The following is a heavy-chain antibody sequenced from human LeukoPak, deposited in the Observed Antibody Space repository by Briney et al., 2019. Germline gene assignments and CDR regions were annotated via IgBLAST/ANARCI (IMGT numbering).Heavy chain of an antibody. CDR2: ISSSSSYI. CDR3: ARDRVVAGYYYGMDV. Sequence: GGSLRLSCAASGFTFSSMSWVRQAPGKGLEWVSSISSSSSYIYYADSVKGRFTISRDNAKNSLYLQMNSLRAEDTAVYYCARDRVVAGYYYGMDVWGKGTTVTVSS. D-gene: IGHD3-10*01. J-gene: IGHJ6*04. V-gene: IGHV3-21*01. CDR1: GFTFSS.